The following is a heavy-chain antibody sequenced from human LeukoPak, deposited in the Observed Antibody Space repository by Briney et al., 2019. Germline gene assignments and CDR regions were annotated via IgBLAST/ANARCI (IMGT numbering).Heavy chain of an antibody. Sequence: PSETLSLTCTVSGGSISSGSYYWSWIRQPAGKGLEWIGRIYTSGSTNYNPSLKSRVTISVDTSKNQFSLKLSSVTAADTAVYYCASGVELTTADYWGQGTLVTVSS. J-gene: IGHJ4*02. CDR1: GGSISSGSYY. CDR3: ASGVELTTADY. D-gene: IGHD4-11*01. CDR2: IYTSGST. V-gene: IGHV4-61*02.